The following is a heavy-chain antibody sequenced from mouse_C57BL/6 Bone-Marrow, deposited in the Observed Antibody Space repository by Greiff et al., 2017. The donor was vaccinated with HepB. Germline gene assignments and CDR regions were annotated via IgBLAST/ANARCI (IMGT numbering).Heavy chain of an antibody. CDR3: ARSGNYPSWFAY. CDR1: GCTFTSYW. D-gene: IGHD2-1*01. J-gene: IGHJ3*01. Sequence: QVQLQHPGAELVRPGTSVKLSCKASGCTFTSYWMHWVKQRPGQGLEWIGVIDPSDSYTNYNQKFKGKATLTVDTSSSTAYMQLSSLTSEDSAVYYCARSGNYPSWFAYWGQGTLVTVSA. CDR2: IDPSDSYT. V-gene: IGHV1-59*01.